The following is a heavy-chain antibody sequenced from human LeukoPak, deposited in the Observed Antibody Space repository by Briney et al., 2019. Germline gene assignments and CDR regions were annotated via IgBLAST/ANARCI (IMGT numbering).Heavy chain of an antibody. D-gene: IGHD1-26*01. CDR3: ARAPRVGELPEDDAFDI. Sequence: SVKVSCKASGGTFSSYAISWVRQAPGQGLEWMGGIIPIFGTANYAQKFQGRVTITADESTSTAYMELSSLRSEDTAVYYCARAPRVGELPEDDAFDIWGQGTMVTVSS. V-gene: IGHV1-69*13. CDR2: IIPIFGTA. J-gene: IGHJ3*02. CDR1: GGTFSSYA.